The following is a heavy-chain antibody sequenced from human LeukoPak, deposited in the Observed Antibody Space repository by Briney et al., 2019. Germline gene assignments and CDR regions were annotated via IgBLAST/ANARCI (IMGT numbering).Heavy chain of an antibody. V-gene: IGHV4-39*01. Sequence: PSETLSLTCTVSGVSITNSNYYWGWVRQPPGKGLEWIGSIYNSGSTYYKSSLKSRVTTPVDTSKNQFSLKLSSVTAADTAVYYCYGYIGGWPSGGGSWGQGTLVTASS. CDR3: YGYIGGWPSGGGS. J-gene: IGHJ4*02. CDR1: GVSITNSNYY. CDR2: IYNSGST. D-gene: IGHD6-19*01.